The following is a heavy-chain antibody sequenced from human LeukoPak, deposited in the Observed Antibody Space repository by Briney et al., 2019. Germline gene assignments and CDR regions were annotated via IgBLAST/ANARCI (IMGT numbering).Heavy chain of an antibody. D-gene: IGHD2-2*01. Sequence: SETLSLTCTVSGGSISSYYWSWIRQPPGRGLEWIGYIHYSGSTNYSPSLKSRVTISIDTSKNQFSLKLSPVTAADTAVYYCATADSTSWVDYWGQGTLVTVSS. CDR2: IHYSGST. CDR3: ATADSTSWVDY. V-gene: IGHV4-59*01. J-gene: IGHJ4*02. CDR1: GGSISSYY.